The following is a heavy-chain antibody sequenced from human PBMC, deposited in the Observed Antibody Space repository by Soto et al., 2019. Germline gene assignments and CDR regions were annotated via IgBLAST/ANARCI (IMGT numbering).Heavy chain of an antibody. Sequence: VEMVQSGAEVKKPGASVRVSCKASGYTFTDYFIHWVRQAPGQGLEWMGWINPNSGGTNYAQKFQGRVTMTRDTYITTVYLALSRLRSDDTATYYCARDTKIPANAIHDGRWGQGTLVTVSS. D-gene: IGHD2-2*01. J-gene: IGHJ4*02. CDR1: GYTFTDYF. V-gene: IGHV1-2*02. CDR2: INPNSGGT. CDR3: ARDTKIPANAIHDGR.